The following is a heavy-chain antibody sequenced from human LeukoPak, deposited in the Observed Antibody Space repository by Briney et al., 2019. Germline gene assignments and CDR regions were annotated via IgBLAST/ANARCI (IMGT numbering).Heavy chain of an antibody. CDR2: IYPRDSHT. Sequence: GESLKISCKASGYSFTTYWIGWVRQMPGKGLEWMGIIYPRDSHTIYSPSFQGQVTVSADKSITTAYLQWSSLKASDTAIYYCTRVDFYYYYMDFWGKGTTVSVSS. CDR1: GYSFTTYW. CDR3: TRVDFYYYYMDF. J-gene: IGHJ6*03. V-gene: IGHV5-51*01.